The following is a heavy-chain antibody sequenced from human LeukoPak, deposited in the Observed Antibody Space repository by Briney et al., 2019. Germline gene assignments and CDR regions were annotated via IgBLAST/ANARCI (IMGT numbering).Heavy chain of an antibody. D-gene: IGHD3-10*02. CDR3: AELGITMIGGV. J-gene: IGHJ6*04. V-gene: IGHV3-48*03. CDR1: GFTISSDY. Sequence: GGSLRLSCAASGFTISSDYMTWVRQAPGKGLEWVSYISSSGSTIYYADSVKGRFTISRDNAKNSLYLQMNSLRAEDTAVYYCAELGITMIGGVWGKGTTVTISS. CDR2: ISSSGSTI.